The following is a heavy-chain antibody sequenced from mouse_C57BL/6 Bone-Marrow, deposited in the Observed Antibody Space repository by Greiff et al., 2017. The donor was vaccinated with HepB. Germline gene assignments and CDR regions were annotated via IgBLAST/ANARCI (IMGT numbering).Heavy chain of an antibody. J-gene: IGHJ1*03. Sequence: EVQLVESEGGLVQPGSSMKLSCTASGFTFSDYYMAWVRQVPEKGLEWVANINYDGSSTYYLDSLKSRFIISRDNAKNILYLQMSSLKSEDTATYYCARDPPYYYGSSYYWYFDVWGTGTTVTVSS. D-gene: IGHD1-1*01. CDR3: ARDPPYYYGSSYYWYFDV. CDR2: INYDGSST. CDR1: GFTFSDYY. V-gene: IGHV5-16*01.